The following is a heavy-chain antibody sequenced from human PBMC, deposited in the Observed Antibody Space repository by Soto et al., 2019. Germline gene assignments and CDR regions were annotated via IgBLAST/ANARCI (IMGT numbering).Heavy chain of an antibody. D-gene: IGHD3-22*01. CDR1: GYTFSGSV. CDR3: ATELYGITVTSLAY. Sequence: ASVKVSCKASGYTFSGSVMHWVRQAPGQRLEWMGWINADNGNTKYSQKFQGRVTITRDTSASTAYMELSSLRSEDKTVYYCATELYGITVTSLAYWGQRILVTVSS. J-gene: IGHJ4*02. CDR2: INADNGNT. V-gene: IGHV1-3*01.